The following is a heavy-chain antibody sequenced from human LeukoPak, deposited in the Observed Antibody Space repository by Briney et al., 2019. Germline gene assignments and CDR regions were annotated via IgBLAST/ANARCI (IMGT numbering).Heavy chain of an antibody. D-gene: IGHD2-15*01. CDR3: ARVFCSGGSCYDAFDI. CDR1: GGSISSGSYY. V-gene: IGHV4-61*02. J-gene: IGHJ3*02. CDR2: IYTSGST. Sequence: PSETLSLTCTVSGGSISSGSYYWSWIRQPAGKGLEWIGRIYTSGSTNYNPSLKSRVTISVDTSKNQFSLKLSSVTAADTAVYYCARVFCSGGSCYDAFDIWSQGTMVTVSS.